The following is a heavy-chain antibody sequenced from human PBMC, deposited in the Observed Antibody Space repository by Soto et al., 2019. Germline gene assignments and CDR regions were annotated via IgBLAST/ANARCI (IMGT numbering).Heavy chain of an antibody. CDR2: ISYSGST. Sequence: QVQLQESGPGLVKPSQTLTLTCTVSGGSIKNSGHYWSWIRHHPEKGRERIGYISYSGSTDYAPSLKSRVTMSVDTSKNQFFLNLTSVTAADTAVYYCGRDAVTKRDFYYYGMDVWGRGTTVTVSS. CDR3: GRDAVTKRDFYYYGMDV. J-gene: IGHJ6*02. D-gene: IGHD4-4*01. V-gene: IGHV4-31*03. CDR1: GGSIKNSGHY.